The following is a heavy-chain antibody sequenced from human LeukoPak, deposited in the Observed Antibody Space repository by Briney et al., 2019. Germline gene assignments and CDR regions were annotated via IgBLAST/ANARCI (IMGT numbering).Heavy chain of an antibody. CDR2: ISSSRSYI. V-gene: IGHV3-21*01. Sequence: GSLRLSCAASGFTFSSYSMNWVRQAPGKGLEWGSSISSSRSYIYYADSVKGRFTISRDNAKNSLYLQMNSLRAEDTAVYYCARVLVGAAYFDYWGQGTLVTVSS. J-gene: IGHJ4*02. CDR3: ARVLVGAAYFDY. CDR1: GFTFSSYS. D-gene: IGHD1-26*01.